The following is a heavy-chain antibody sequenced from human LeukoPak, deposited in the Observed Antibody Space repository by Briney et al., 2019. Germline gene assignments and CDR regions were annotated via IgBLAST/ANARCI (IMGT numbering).Heavy chain of an antibody. V-gene: IGHV1-2*02. CDR3: ARDPGQNIFQH. CDR2: INPNSGAT. CDR1: GYTFTSYY. Sequence: ASVKVSCKASGYTFTSYYMHWVRQAPGQGLEWMGWINPNSGATNYAQKFQGRATMTSDTSISTTYMELRRLTSDDTAVYYCARDPGQNIFQHWGQGTLVTVSA. J-gene: IGHJ1*01.